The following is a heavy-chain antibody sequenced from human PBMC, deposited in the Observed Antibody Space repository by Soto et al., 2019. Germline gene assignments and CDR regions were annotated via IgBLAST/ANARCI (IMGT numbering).Heavy chain of an antibody. J-gene: IGHJ4*03. CDR2: VNTDGSYT. CDR1: GFIFNTYY. V-gene: IGHV3-74*01. D-gene: IGHD6-6*01. CDR3: ARDLSTSSHFAAFDR. Sequence: EEQLVESGGGLVQPGGSLRLSCAASGFIFNTYYMHWVRQAPRKGLVWVSRVNTDGSYTTYADSVKGRFAVSRDNAKNTLYLQMNSLRVDDTAVYYCARDLSTSSHFAAFDRWGQGTLVTVS.